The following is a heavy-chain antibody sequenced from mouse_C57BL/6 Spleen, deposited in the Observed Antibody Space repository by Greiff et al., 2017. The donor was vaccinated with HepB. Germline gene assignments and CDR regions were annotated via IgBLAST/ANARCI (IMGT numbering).Heavy chain of an antibody. Sequence: QVQLQQPGAELVKPGASVKLSCKASGYTFTSYWMHWVKQRPGQGLEWIGMIHPNSGSTNYNEKFKSKATLTVDKSSSTAYMQLSSLTSEDSAVYDCARRGVGRDYAMDYWGQGTSVTVSS. D-gene: IGHD1-3*01. CDR2: IHPNSGST. CDR1: GYTFTSYW. CDR3: ARRGVGRDYAMDY. V-gene: IGHV1-64*01. J-gene: IGHJ4*01.